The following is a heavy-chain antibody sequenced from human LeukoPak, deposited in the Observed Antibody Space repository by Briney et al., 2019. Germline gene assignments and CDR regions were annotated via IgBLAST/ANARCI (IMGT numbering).Heavy chain of an antibody. Sequence: PSETLSLTCTVSGGSISSYYWSWIRQPPGKGLEWIGYIYYSGSTNYNPSLKSRVTISVDTSKNQFSLKLSSVTAADTAVYYCARGGVGAAARGYYYYMDVWGKGTTVTVSS. V-gene: IGHV4-59*01. CDR2: IYYSGST. J-gene: IGHJ6*03. D-gene: IGHD6-13*01. CDR3: ARGGVGAAARGYYYYMDV. CDR1: GGSISSYY.